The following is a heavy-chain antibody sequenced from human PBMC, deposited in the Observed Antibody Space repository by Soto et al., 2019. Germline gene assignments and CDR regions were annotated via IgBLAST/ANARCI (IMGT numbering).Heavy chain of an antibody. CDR3: ARDQALLSSDKHFDH. J-gene: IGHJ4*02. CDR1: GYSFIGYG. Sequence: GASVKVSCKTSGYSFIGYGISWVRQAPGQGLEWMGWISGYNGDTKFAPEFQGRVSMTTDTSASTAYLELRSLRSDDTAVYYCARDQALLSSDKHFDHWGQGTLGTVS. V-gene: IGHV1-18*01. CDR2: ISGYNGDT. D-gene: IGHD6-19*01.